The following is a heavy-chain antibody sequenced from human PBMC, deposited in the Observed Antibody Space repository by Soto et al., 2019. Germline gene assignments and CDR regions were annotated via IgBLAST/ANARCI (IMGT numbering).Heavy chain of an antibody. CDR1: GFTFSSYA. Sequence: SLSLSYAASGFTFSSYAMSWVRQAPGKGLEWVSAISGSGGSTYYADSVKSRFTIYRDNSKNTLYLQMNSLRAEYMAVYYCSKRTSYSSSSSSDYWGQGTLVTVSS. CDR3: SKRTSYSSSSSSDY. D-gene: IGHD6-6*01. CDR2: ISGSGGST. J-gene: IGHJ4*02. V-gene: IGHV3-23*01.